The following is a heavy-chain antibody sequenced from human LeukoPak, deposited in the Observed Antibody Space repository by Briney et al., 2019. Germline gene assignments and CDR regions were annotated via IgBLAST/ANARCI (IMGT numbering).Heavy chain of an antibody. CDR2: IYYSGST. CDR3: AASPGYSYGNWFDP. D-gene: IGHD5-18*01. V-gene: IGHV4-59*01. Sequence: SETLSLTCTVSGGSISSYYWSWIRQPPGKGLEWIGYIYYSGSTNYNPSLKSRVTISVDTSKNQFSLKLSSVTAADTAVYYCAASPGYSYGNWFDPWGQRTLVTVSS. J-gene: IGHJ5*02. CDR1: GGSISSYY.